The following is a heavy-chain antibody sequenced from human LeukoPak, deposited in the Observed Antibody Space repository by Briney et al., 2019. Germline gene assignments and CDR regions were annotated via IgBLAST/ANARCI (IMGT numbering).Heavy chain of an antibody. D-gene: IGHD2-2*01. V-gene: IGHV3-30-3*02. CDR2: ISYDGSNK. Sequence: GRSLRLSCAASGFTFSSYAMHWVRQAPGKGLEWVAVISYDGSNKYYADSVKGRFFISRDNSKNTVYLQMDSLRAEDTAIYYCAKCRFCSSTTGGCMSVWGKETTVTVSS. J-gene: IGHJ6*04. CDR3: AKCRFCSSTTGGCMSV. CDR1: GFTFSSYA.